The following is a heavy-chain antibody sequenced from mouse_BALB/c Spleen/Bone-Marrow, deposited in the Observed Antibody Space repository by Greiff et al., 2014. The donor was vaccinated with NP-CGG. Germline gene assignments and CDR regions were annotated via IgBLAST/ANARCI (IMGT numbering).Heavy chain of an antibody. CDR2: IDPANGNT. CDR3: AGDVAY. CDR1: GFNIKDTY. D-gene: IGHD3-3*01. J-gene: IGHJ3*01. Sequence: VQLKHSGAELVKPGASVKLSCTASGFNIKDTYMHWVKQRPEQGLEWIGRIDPANGNTKYDPKFQGKATITADTSSNTAYLQLSSLTSENTAVHYCAGDVAYWGQGTLVTVSA. V-gene: IGHV14-3*02.